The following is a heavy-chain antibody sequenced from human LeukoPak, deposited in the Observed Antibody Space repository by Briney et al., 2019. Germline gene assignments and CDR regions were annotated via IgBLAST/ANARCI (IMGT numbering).Heavy chain of an antibody. V-gene: IGHV5-51*01. J-gene: IGHJ5*02. CDR1: GYSFTNYW. D-gene: IGHD3-3*01. CDR2: IYPGDSET. Sequence: GESLKISCKASGYSFTNYWIGWVRQMPGKGLEWMGIIYPGDSETRYSPSFQGQVTFSADKSINTAYLQWSSLKASDTAMYYCARDPSYDGGWFDPWGQGTLVTVSS. CDR3: ARDPSYDGGWFDP.